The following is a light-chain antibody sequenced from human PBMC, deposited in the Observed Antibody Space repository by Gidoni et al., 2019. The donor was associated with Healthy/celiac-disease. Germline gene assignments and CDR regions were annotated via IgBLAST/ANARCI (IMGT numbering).Light chain of an antibody. J-gene: IGKJ4*01. CDR3: QQSYSTLLLT. Sequence: IQMTQTPSSLSASVGDRVNIPCRASQRISSYLNWYQQKPGKAPKLLIYAASSLQSGVPSRVSGSGSGTDFTLTISSLQPEDFATYYCQQSYSTLLLTFGGXTKVEIK. CDR1: QRISSY. V-gene: IGKV1-39*01. CDR2: AAS.